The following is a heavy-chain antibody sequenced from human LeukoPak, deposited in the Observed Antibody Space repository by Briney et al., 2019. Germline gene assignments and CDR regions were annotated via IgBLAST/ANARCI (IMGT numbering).Heavy chain of an antibody. J-gene: IGHJ4*02. CDR1: GGPISSYF. V-gene: IGHV4-4*07. CDR2: IYTSGST. D-gene: IGHD3-16*01. Sequence: SETLSLTCTVSGGPISSYFWSWIRQPAGKGLEWIGRIYTSGSTNYNPSLKSRVTMSVDTSKNQFSLKVRSVTAADTAVYYCARLSVRATGDLFDYWGQGSLVTVSS. CDR3: ARLSVRATGDLFDY.